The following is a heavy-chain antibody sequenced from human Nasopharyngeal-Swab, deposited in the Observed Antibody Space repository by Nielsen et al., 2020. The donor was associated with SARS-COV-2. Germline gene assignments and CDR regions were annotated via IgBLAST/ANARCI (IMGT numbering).Heavy chain of an antibody. CDR3: GTVFEI. D-gene: IGHD4-17*01. J-gene: IGHJ3*02. Sequence: GGSLSLSCVASGFSLNINWMHWVRQVPGKGLKWVARIANDGSGTSYADSVRGRFTISRDDTKNTGYLQMNSLIAEDTAVYYCGTVFEIWGQGTMVTVSS. V-gene: IGHV3-74*01. CDR2: IANDGSGT. CDR1: GFSLNINW.